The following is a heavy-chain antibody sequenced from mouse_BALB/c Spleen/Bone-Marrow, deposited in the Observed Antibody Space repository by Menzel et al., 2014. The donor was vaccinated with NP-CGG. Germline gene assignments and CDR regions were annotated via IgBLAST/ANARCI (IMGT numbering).Heavy chain of an antibody. D-gene: IGHD1-1*01. CDR3: ARRPYGSSYDFDY. V-gene: IGHV1-67*01. CDR1: GYTFTDYA. Sequence: VQLQESGPELVRPGVSVKISCKGSGYTFTDYAMHWVKQSHAKSLEWIGVISTYSSNTNYNRKFKGKATMTVDKSSSTAYMELARLTSEDSAIYYCARRPYGSSYDFDYWGQGTTLTVSS. CDR2: ISTYSSNT. J-gene: IGHJ2*01.